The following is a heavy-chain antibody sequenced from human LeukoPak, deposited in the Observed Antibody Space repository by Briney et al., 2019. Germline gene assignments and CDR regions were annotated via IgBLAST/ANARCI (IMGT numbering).Heavy chain of an antibody. V-gene: IGHV3-23*01. Sequence: GGSLRLSCAASGFTFSSYGMSWVRQAPGKGLEWVSAISGSSVTTYYADSVKGRLTISRDNSKSTLYLQMNSLRAEDTAVYFCAKDVFVGAEAANCFDHWGQGTLVTVSS. CDR1: GFTFSSYG. CDR2: ISGSSVTT. J-gene: IGHJ4*02. CDR3: AKDVFVGAEAANCFDH. D-gene: IGHD6-19*01.